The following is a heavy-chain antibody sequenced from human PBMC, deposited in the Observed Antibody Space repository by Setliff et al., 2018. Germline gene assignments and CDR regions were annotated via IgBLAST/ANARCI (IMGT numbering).Heavy chain of an antibody. V-gene: IGHV1-8*02. CDR3: ARGRYVWGSYRYADAQFDY. D-gene: IGHD3-16*02. CDR2: MNPNSGNT. CDR1: GYTFNNYA. J-gene: IGHJ4*02. Sequence: GASVKVSCKASGYTFNNYAINWVRQATGQGLEWMGWMNPNSGNTGYAQKFQGRVTMTRNTSISTVYMELSSLRSEETAVYYCARGRYVWGSYRYADAQFDYWGQGTLVTVSS.